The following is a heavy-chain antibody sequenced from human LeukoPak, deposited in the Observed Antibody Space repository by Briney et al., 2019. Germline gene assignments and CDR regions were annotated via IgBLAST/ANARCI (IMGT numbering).Heavy chain of an antibody. CDR3: ARDLVSYYNYYMDV. D-gene: IGHD3-16*01. V-gene: IGHV3-48*01. Sequence: GGSLRLSCAASGFTLSTYSMNWVRQAPGKGLEWVSYISSRGSSIYYGDSVKGRFTISRDNAKNSLYLQMNSLRVEDTAVYYCARDLVSYYNYYMDVWGKGTTVTVSS. CDR1: GFTLSTYS. CDR2: ISSRGSSI. J-gene: IGHJ6*03.